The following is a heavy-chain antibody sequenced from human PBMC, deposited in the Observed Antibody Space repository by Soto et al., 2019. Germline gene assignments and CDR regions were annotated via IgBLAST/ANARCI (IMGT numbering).Heavy chain of an antibody. J-gene: IGHJ4*02. V-gene: IGHV1-8*01. Sequence: ASVKVSCKASGYSFTSLDINWVRQAAGQGLEWMGWMEPSTGRTGYAQKFQGRVTMTRDTSINTAYMELTTLTSDDTAFYYCARGVSAGVDYWGQGTLVTVSS. CDR2: MEPSTGRT. CDR3: ARGVSAGVDY. D-gene: IGHD1-26*01. CDR1: GYSFTSLD.